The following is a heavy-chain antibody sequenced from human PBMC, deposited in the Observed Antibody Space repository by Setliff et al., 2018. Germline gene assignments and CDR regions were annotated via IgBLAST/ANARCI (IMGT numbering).Heavy chain of an antibody. D-gene: IGHD3-22*01. Sequence: SETLSLTCTVSGGSISSYYWSWIRQPPGKGLEWIGYINYSGSTNYNPSLKSRVTISFNTSKNHFSLKLTSVSAADTAVYYCARRDSTGYYGYSFDFWGQGTLVTVSS. CDR1: GGSISSYY. CDR3: ARRDSTGYYGYSFDF. CDR2: INYSGST. V-gene: IGHV4-59*08. J-gene: IGHJ4*02.